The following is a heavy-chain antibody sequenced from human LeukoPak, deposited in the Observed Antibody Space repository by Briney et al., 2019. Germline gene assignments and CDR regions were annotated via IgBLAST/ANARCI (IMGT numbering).Heavy chain of an antibody. J-gene: IGHJ3*02. CDR1: GGSISSYY. CDR2: IYYSGST. Sequence: NPSETLSLTCTVSGGSISSYYWSWIRQPPGKGLEWIGYIYYSGSTNYNPSLKSRVTISVDTSKNQFSLKLSSVTAADTAVYYCARGTAWIQLWPSALDIWGQGTMVTVSS. D-gene: IGHD5-18*01. V-gene: IGHV4-59*01. CDR3: ARGTAWIQLWPSALDI.